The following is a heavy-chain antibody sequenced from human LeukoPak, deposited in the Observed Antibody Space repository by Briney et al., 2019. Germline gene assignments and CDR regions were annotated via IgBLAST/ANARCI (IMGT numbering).Heavy chain of an antibody. CDR2: INHSGST. CDR1: GGSFSGYY. V-gene: IGHV4-34*01. CDR3: ASTLYGSGSYYNDAFDI. Sequence: SETLSLTCAVYGGSFSGYYWSWIRQPPGKGLEWIGEINHSGSTNYNPSLKSRVTISVDTSKNQFSLKLSSVTAADTAVYYCASTLYGSGSYYNDAFDIWGQGTMVTVSS. D-gene: IGHD3-10*01. J-gene: IGHJ3*02.